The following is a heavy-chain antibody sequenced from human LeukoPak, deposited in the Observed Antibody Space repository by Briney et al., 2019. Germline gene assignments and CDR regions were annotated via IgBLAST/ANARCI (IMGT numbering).Heavy chain of an antibody. J-gene: IGHJ4*02. D-gene: IGHD3-22*01. CDR1: GFSFRNYW. CDR2: INKDGTNT. V-gene: IGHV3-74*01. CDR3: ARVTSDSSGYSRYFDY. Sequence: GGSLRLSCAASGFSFRNYWMHWVRQAPGKGLVWVSRINKDGTNTNYADSVKGRFAISRDNAKNTLYLQMNSLRAEDTAVYYCARVTSDSSGYSRYFDYWGQGTLVTVSS.